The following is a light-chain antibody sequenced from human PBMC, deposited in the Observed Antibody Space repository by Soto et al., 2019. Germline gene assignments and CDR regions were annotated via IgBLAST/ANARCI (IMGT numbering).Light chain of an antibody. CDR3: QQFNSYSPRLT. V-gene: IGKV1-5*03. CDR2: RAS. Sequence: DIQMTQSPSTLSASVGDRVTITCRASQSISNWLAWYQQKPGKAPKLLIYRASSLESGVPSRFIGSGSGTEFTLTISSLQPDDFATYYCQQFNSYSPRLTFGGGTKVETK. J-gene: IGKJ4*01. CDR1: QSISNW.